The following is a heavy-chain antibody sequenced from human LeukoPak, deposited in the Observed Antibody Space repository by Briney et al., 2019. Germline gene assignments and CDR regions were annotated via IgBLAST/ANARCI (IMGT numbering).Heavy chain of an antibody. CDR3: ARDSSITIFGVVIHDALDI. CDR2: IYHSGST. D-gene: IGHD3-3*01. J-gene: IGHJ3*02. Sequence: SETLSLTCTVSGYSISSGYYWGWIRQPPGKGLEWIGSIYHSGSTYYNPSLKSRVTISVDTSKNQFSLKLSSVTAADTAVYYCARDSSITIFGVVIHDALDIWGQGTMVTVSS. CDR1: GYSISSGYY. V-gene: IGHV4-38-2*02.